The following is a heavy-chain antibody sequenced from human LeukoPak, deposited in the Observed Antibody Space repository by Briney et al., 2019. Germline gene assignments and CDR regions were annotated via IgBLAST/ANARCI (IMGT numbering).Heavy chain of an antibody. CDR2: IYYSGST. Sequence: NPSETLSLTCTVSGGSISSSSYYWGWIRQPPGKGLEWIGSIYYSGSTYYNPSLKSRVTISVDTSKNQFSLKLSSVTAADTAVYYCARDSANYDIHAFDIWGQGTMVTVSS. CDR3: ARDSANYDIHAFDI. V-gene: IGHV4-39*07. CDR1: GGSISSSSYY. J-gene: IGHJ3*02. D-gene: IGHD3-22*01.